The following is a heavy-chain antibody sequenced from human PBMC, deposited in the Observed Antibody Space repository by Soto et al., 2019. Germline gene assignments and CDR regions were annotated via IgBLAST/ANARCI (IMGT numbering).Heavy chain of an antibody. Sequence: ASVKVSCKASGYTFTSYGISWVRQAPGQGLEWMGWISAYNGNTNYAQKLQGRVTMTTDTSTSTAYMELRSLRSDDTAVYYCARDRRFYDILTGYSPRSYYYGMDVWGQGTTVTVSS. D-gene: IGHD3-9*01. V-gene: IGHV1-18*01. CDR1: GYTFTSYG. J-gene: IGHJ6*02. CDR2: ISAYNGNT. CDR3: ARDRRFYDILTGYSPRSYYYGMDV.